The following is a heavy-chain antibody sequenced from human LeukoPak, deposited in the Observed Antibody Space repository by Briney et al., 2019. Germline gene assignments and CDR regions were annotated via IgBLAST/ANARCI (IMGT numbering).Heavy chain of an antibody. CDR3: ARGEPEIVGAVDAFDI. CDR1: GFTFSSYS. CDR2: ISSSSSYI. Sequence: GGSLRLSCAASGFTFSSYSMNWVRQAPGKGLEWVSSISSSSSYIYYADSVKGRFTISRDNAKNSLYLQMNSLRAEDTAVYYCARGEPEIVGAVDAFDIWGQGTMVTVSS. V-gene: IGHV3-21*01. D-gene: IGHD1-26*01. J-gene: IGHJ3*02.